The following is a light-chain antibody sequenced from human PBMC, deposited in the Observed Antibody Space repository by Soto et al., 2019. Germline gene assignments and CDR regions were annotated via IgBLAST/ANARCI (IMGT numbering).Light chain of an antibody. CDR2: KAS. Sequence: DIQMTQSPSTLSASVGDRVTITCRASQSISNYLAWYQQKPGKAPKVLIYKASSLESGVPSRFSGSGSGTEFTLTIGSLQPDDFATYFCLQYNSYSPWTFGQGTKVEIK. V-gene: IGKV1-5*03. CDR3: LQYNSYSPWT. CDR1: QSISNY. J-gene: IGKJ1*01.